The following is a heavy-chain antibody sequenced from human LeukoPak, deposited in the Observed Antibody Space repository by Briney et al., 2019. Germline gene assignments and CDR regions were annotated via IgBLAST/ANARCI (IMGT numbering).Heavy chain of an antibody. J-gene: IGHJ4*02. CDR3: ARDGGYDIWSGYYQDY. D-gene: IGHD3-3*01. Sequence: GGSLRLSCATSGFTFSPYAMHWVRQAPGKGLEWVALISYDANIGSNKYYADSVKGRFTISRDNSKNTLYLQMNSLRAEDTAVYYCARDGGYDIWSGYYQDYWGQGTLVTVSS. CDR2: ISYDANIGSNK. V-gene: IGHV3-30-3*01. CDR1: GFTFSPYA.